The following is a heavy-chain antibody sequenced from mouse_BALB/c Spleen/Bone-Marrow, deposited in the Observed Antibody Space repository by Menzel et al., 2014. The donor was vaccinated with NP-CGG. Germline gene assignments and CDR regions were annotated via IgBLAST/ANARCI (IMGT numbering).Heavy chain of an antibody. J-gene: IGHJ3*01. CDR1: GYTFSSYW. CDR2: ILPGSGST. CDR3: ARRGHGFAWFAY. V-gene: IGHV1-9*01. D-gene: IGHD1-2*01. Sequence: QVQLQQSGPELVKPGASVKISCKATGYTFSSYWIEWVNQRPGHGLEWIGEILPGSGSTNYNEKFKGKATFTADTSTNTAYMQRSSLTSEDSAVYYCARRGHGFAWFAYWGQGTLVTVSA.